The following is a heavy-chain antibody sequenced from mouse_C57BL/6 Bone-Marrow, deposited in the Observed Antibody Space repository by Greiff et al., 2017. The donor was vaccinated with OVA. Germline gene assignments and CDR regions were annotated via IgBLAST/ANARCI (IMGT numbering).Heavy chain of an antibody. CDR1: GFTFSNYW. D-gene: IGHD1-1*01. J-gene: IGHJ1*03. Sequence: EVQLVESGGGLVQPGGSMKLSCVASGFTFSNYWMNWVRQSPETGLEWVAQIRLKSDNYATHYAESVKGRFTISRDDSKSSVYLQMNNLRAEDTGIYYCTGPYYYGLFDVWGTGTTVTVSS. CDR3: TGPYYYGLFDV. V-gene: IGHV6-3*01. CDR2: IRLKSDNYAT.